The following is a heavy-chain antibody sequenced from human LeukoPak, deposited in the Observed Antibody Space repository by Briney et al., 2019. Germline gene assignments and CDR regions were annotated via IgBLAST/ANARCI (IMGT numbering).Heavy chain of an antibody. D-gene: IGHD6-19*01. V-gene: IGHV3-66*01. CDR3: AREGSSGWYEFWFDP. Sequence: PGGSLRLSCAASGFTFSSYSMNWVRQAPGKGLEWVSVIYSAGTTYYADSVKGRFTISRDNSKNTPYLQMNSLRAEDTAVYYCAREGSSGWYEFWFDPWGQGTLVTVSS. CDR2: IYSAGTT. J-gene: IGHJ5*02. CDR1: GFTFSSYS.